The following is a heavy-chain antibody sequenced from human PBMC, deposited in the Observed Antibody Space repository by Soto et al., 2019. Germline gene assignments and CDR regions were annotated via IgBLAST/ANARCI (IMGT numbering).Heavy chain of an antibody. D-gene: IGHD1-26*01. CDR3: TRIVGAMNIDT. CDR2: IHHAGST. CDR1: GYSISSTYY. V-gene: IGHV4-38-2*01. Sequence: SETLSLTCAVSGYSISSTYYWGWIRQPPGEGLEWIGSIHHAGSTYYSPSLASRATMSVDTSNNQFSLRLSSMTAADTAMYYCTRIVGAMNIDTWGQGTLVTVSS. J-gene: IGHJ5*02.